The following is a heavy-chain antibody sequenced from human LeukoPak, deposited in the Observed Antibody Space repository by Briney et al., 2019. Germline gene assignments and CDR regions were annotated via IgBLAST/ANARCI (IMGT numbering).Heavy chain of an antibody. CDR1: GGSISSGGYS. CDR3: ARDGSIRGYYYGMDV. CDR2: IYHSGST. Sequence: TLSLTCAVSGGSISSGGYSWSWIRQPPGKGLEWIGYIYHSGSTYYNPSLKSRVTISVDRSKNQFSLKLSSVTAADTAVYYCARDGSIRGYYYGMDVWGQGTTVTVSS. J-gene: IGHJ6*02. V-gene: IGHV4-30-2*01. D-gene: IGHD1-26*01.